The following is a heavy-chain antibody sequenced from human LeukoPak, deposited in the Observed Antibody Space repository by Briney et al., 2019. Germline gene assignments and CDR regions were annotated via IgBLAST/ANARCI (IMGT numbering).Heavy chain of an antibody. D-gene: IGHD3-22*01. J-gene: IGHJ6*02. CDR1: GYTFTSYD. Sequence: ASVKVSCKASGYTFTSYDINWVRQATGQGLEWMGWMNPNSGNTGYAQKFQGRVTMTRNTSISTAYMELSSLRSEDTAVYYCARGDYDSSGYSPSYYYYCYGMDVWGQGTTVTVSS. V-gene: IGHV1-8*01. CDR3: ARGDYDSSGYSPSYYYYCYGMDV. CDR2: MNPNSGNT.